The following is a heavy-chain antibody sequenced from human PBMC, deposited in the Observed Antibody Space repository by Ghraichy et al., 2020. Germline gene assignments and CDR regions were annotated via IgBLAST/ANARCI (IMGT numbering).Heavy chain of an antibody. V-gene: IGHV6-1*01. D-gene: IGHD3-3*01. Sequence: SQTLSLTCAISGDSVSSNSAAWNWIRQSPSRGLEWLGRTYYRSKWYNDYAVSVKSRITINPDTSKNQFSLQLNSVTPEDTAVYYCAREGKGDFWSGYPALPFDYWGQGTLVTVSS. CDR1: GDSVSSNSAA. J-gene: IGHJ4*02. CDR2: TYYRSKWYN. CDR3: AREGKGDFWSGYPALPFDY.